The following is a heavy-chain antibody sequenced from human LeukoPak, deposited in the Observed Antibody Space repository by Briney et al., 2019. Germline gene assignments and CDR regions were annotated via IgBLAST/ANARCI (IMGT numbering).Heavy chain of an antibody. J-gene: IGHJ4*02. Sequence: GGSLRLSCAASGFLFSTYTVNWVRQAPGQGLEWVAAFAAASGTRYYANSVKGRFTISRDNSKNTVFLQMNSLRVEDTAVYYCAKDKVPDGKWDIDYWGQGTLVTVSS. V-gene: IGHV3-23*01. D-gene: IGHD1-26*01. CDR3: AKDKVPDGKWDIDY. CDR1: GFLFSTYT. CDR2: FAAASGTR.